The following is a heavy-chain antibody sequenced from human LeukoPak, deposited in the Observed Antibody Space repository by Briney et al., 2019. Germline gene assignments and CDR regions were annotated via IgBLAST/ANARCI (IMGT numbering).Heavy chain of an antibody. V-gene: IGHV3-23*01. D-gene: IGHD2-8*02. CDR1: GFAFSGTA. J-gene: IGHJ4*02. CDR3: AKGQSTGGGQYFFGN. CDR2: ISSSGDST. Sequence: PGGSLRLSCAASGFAFSGTAMAWVRQAPGKGLDYISAISSSGDSTYYANSVKGRFTISRDNSKNTMYLQMNFLGAGDTAVYYCAKGQSTGGGQYFFGNWGQGALVSVSS.